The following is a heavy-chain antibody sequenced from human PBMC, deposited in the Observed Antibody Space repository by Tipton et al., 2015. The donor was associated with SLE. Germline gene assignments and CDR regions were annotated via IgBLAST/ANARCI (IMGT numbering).Heavy chain of an antibody. V-gene: IGHV3-74*01. J-gene: IGHJ3*01. CDR1: GFNFNVYW. CDR3: TRVESTSWAFDV. D-gene: IGHD2/OR15-2a*01. Sequence: SLRLSCAASGFNFNVYWMHWVRQAPGKGPVWVSRIYSDASITTYADSVKGRFTISRDNAKNTLYLQMNSLRAEDTAIYYCTRVESTSWAFDVWGQGTIVTVSS. CDR2: IYSDASIT.